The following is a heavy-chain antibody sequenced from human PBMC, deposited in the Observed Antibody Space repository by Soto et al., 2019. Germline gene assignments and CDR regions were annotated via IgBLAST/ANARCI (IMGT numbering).Heavy chain of an antibody. Sequence: VQLLESGGDLVQPGGSLRLSCAASGFTFTSYAMSWIRQAPGKGLEWVSAITGGGDNTYYADSVKGRFTISRDNSKNTLYLQMNSLRAEDTAFYYCTQDGGSRDWLTVNWGQGTLVTVS. CDR3: TQDGGSRDWLTVN. J-gene: IGHJ4*02. D-gene: IGHD3-9*01. CDR2: ITGGGDNT. V-gene: IGHV3-23*01. CDR1: GFTFTSYA.